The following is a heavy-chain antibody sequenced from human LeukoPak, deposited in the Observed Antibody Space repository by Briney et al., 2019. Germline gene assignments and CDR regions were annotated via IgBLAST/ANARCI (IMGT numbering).Heavy chain of an antibody. Sequence: GGSLRLSCAASGFTFSSYAMSWVRQAPGKGLEWVSAISGSSGSTYYADSVKGRFTISRDNSKNTLYLQMNSLRAEDTAVYYCAKDHSSSWHYFDHWGQGTLVTVSS. V-gene: IGHV3-23*01. CDR2: ISGSSGST. J-gene: IGHJ4*02. CDR3: AKDHSSSWHYFDH. D-gene: IGHD6-13*01. CDR1: GFTFSSYA.